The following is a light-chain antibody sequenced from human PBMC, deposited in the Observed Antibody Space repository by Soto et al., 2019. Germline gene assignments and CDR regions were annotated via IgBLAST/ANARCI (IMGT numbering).Light chain of an antibody. CDR3: QQYKNWPPYT. Sequence: EIVMTQSQATLSVSPGERATLSCRASQSVSSTLAWYPQKPGQAPRLLIYGAYTRATGIPARFSGSGSGTEVTLTISSLQSEDVAVYYCQQYKNWPPYTFGQGTKLEIK. CDR1: QSVSST. V-gene: IGKV3-15*01. J-gene: IGKJ2*01. CDR2: GAY.